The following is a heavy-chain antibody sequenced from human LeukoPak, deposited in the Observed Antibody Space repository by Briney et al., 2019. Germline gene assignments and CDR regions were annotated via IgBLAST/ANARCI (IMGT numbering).Heavy chain of an antibody. V-gene: IGHV3-11*01. CDR3: ARVMATIDY. CDR1: GFTVSSNY. D-gene: IGHD5-24*01. J-gene: IGHJ4*02. Sequence: GGSLRLSCAASGFTVSSNYMSWVRQAPGKGLEWVSYISSSGSTIYYADSVKGRFTISRDNAKNSLYLQMNSLRAEDTAVYYCARVMATIDYWGQGTLVTVSS. CDR2: ISSSGSTI.